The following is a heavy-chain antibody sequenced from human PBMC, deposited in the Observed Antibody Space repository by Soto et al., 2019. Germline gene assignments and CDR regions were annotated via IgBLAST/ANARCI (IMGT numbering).Heavy chain of an antibody. V-gene: IGHV1-46*01. CDR2: INTGSGST. CDR3: ARDHHGDYSSDY. CDR1: GYTFINYY. J-gene: IGHJ4*02. D-gene: IGHD2-21*02. Sequence: ASVKVSCKTSGYTFINYYIHWVRQAPGQGLEWMGIINTGSGSTNYAQKFQGRVTMTTDTSTSTAYMELRSLRSGDTAVYYCARDHHGDYSSDYWGQGTLVTVSS.